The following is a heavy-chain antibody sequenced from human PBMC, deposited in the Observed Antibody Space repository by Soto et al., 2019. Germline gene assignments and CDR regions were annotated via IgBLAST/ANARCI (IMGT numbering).Heavy chain of an antibody. V-gene: IGHV4-59*01. J-gene: IGHJ3*02. Sequence: ETLSLTCTVSGGSISSYYWSWIRQPPGKGLEWIGYIYYSGSTNYNPSLKSRVTISVDTSKNQFSLKLSSVTAADTAVYYCARAPSYYDILTGYYPDAFDIWGQGTMVTVSS. CDR3: ARAPSYYDILTGYYPDAFDI. CDR2: IYYSGST. CDR1: GGSISSYY. D-gene: IGHD3-9*01.